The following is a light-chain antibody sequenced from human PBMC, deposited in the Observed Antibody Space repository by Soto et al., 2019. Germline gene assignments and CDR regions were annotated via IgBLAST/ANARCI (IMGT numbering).Light chain of an antibody. CDR1: QSVSSSY. CDR2: GAS. V-gene: IGKV3-20*01. Sequence: EIVLTQSPGTLSLSPGERATLSCRASQSVSSSYLAWYQQKPGQAPRLLIYGASSRGTGIPDRFSGSGSGTDFTLTISRLAPEDFAVYYCQQYGSSPLTFGGGTKVEIK. CDR3: QQYGSSPLT. J-gene: IGKJ4*01.